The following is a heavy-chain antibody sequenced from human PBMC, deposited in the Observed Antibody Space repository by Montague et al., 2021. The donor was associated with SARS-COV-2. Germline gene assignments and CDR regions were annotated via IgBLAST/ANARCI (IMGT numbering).Heavy chain of an antibody. J-gene: IGHJ6*02. V-gene: IGHV4-34*01. CDR2: INHSGST. Sequence: SETLSLTCAVYGGSFSGYYWSWIRQPPGKGLEWIGEINHSGSTNYNPSLKSRVTISVDTSKNQFSLKLSSVTAADTAVYYCARGSGCSGGGCYSAWDPHYYYGMDVWGQGTTVTVSS. D-gene: IGHD2-15*01. CDR1: GGSFSGYY. CDR3: ARGSGCSGGGCYSAWDPHYYYGMDV.